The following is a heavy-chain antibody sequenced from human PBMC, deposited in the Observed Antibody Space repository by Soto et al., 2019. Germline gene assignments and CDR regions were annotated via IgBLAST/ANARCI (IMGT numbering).Heavy chain of an antibody. V-gene: IGHV1-8*01. CDR2: MNPNSGNT. D-gene: IGHD3-22*01. CDR1: GYTFTSYD. Sequence: GESLKISCKASGYTFTSYDINWVRQATGQGLEWMGWMNPNSGNTGYAQKFQGRVTMTRNTSISTAYMELSSLRSEDTAVYYCARGETMIVVSGGMDVWGQGTTVTVSS. J-gene: IGHJ6*02. CDR3: ARGETMIVVSGGMDV.